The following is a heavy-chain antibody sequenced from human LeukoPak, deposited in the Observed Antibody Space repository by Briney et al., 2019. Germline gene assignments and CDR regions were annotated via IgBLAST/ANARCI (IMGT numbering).Heavy chain of an antibody. J-gene: IGHJ4*02. CDR2: IYYSGST. CDR3: ARDNLALWFGEYCFDY. CDR1: GDSISSYY. Sequence: SETLSLTCTVSGDSISSYYWSWIRQPPGKGLEWIGYIYYSGSTKYNPSLKSRVTISVDTSKNQFSLKLNSVTAADTAVYYCARDNLALWFGEYCFDYWGQGTLVTVSS. D-gene: IGHD3-10*01. V-gene: IGHV4-59*01.